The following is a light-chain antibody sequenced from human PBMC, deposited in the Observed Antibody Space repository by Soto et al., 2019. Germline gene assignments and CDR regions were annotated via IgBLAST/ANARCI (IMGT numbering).Light chain of an antibody. CDR3: SSYATFSTLV. CDR1: SSDIGASNY. J-gene: IGLJ2*01. CDR2: EVT. V-gene: IGLV2-14*01. Sequence: QSALTQPASVSGSPGQSITMSCTGTSSDIGASNYVSWYRQPPGEAPKLLIYEVTQQPSGVSDRFSGSKSGNTASLTISGLQAEDEADYYCSSYATFSTLVFGGGTKLTVL.